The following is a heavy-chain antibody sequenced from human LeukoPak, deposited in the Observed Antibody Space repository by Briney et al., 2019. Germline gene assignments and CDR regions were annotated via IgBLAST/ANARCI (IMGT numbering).Heavy chain of an antibody. CDR1: GGSISSYY. D-gene: IGHD3-16*01. J-gene: IGHJ6*02. CDR2: IYYSGST. Sequence: SETLSLTCTVSGGSISSYYWSWIRQTPGKGLEWIGYIYYSGSTNYNPSLKSRVTISVDTSKNQFSLKLSSVTAADTAVYYCARVGGYYYYYGMDVWGQGTTVTVSS. V-gene: IGHV4-59*01. CDR3: ARVGGYYYYYGMDV.